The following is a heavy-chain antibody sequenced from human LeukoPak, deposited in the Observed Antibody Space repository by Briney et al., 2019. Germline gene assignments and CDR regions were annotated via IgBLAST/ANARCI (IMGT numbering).Heavy chain of an antibody. V-gene: IGHV4-59*08. Sequence: SETLSLTCTVSGGSISSYYWSWIRQPPGKGLEWIGYIYYSGSTNYNPSLKSRVTISVATSGNQSFLKLSSVTAADTAVYFCARQARWPPYFDLWGRGTLVTVSS. D-gene: IGHD5-24*01. CDR1: GGSISSYY. CDR2: IYYSGST. CDR3: ARQARWPPYFDL. J-gene: IGHJ2*01.